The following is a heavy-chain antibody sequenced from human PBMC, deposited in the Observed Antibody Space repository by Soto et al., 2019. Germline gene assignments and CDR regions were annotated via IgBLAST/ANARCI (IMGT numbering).Heavy chain of an antibody. CDR3: ARDRLVPYGYGMDV. Sequence: GGSLRLSCAASGFTFDDYGMSWVRQAPGKGLEWVSGINWNGGSTGYADSVKGRFTISRDNAKNSLYLQMNSLRVEDTAVYYCARDRLVPYGYGMDVWGQGTTVTVSS. CDR1: GFTFDDYG. J-gene: IGHJ6*02. D-gene: IGHD2-2*01. V-gene: IGHV3-20*04. CDR2: INWNGGST.